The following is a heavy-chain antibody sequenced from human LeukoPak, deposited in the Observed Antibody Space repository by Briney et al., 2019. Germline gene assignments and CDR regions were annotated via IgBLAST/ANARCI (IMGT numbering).Heavy chain of an antibody. CDR1: GGSISSSSYY. V-gene: IGHV4-39*07. CDR2: IYYSGST. Sequence: SETLSLTCTVSGGSISSSSYYWGWIRQPPGKGLEWIGSIYYSGSTYYNPSLKSRVTISVDTSKNQFSLKLSSVTAADTAVYYCARGVQLLFYWFDPWGQGTPVTVSS. J-gene: IGHJ5*02. D-gene: IGHD2-2*01. CDR3: ARGVQLLFYWFDP.